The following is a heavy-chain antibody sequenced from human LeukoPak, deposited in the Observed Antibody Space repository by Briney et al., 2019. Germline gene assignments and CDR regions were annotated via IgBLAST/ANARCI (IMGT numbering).Heavy chain of an antibody. D-gene: IGHD2-15*01. J-gene: IGHJ3*02. CDR3: ATYIGGGIIVLDI. CDR2: IYYSGST. V-gene: IGHV4-59*12. CDR1: GGSISSYY. Sequence: SETLSLTCTGSGGSISSYYWSWIRQPPGKGLEWIGYIYYSGSTNYNPSLKSRVTISVDTSKNQFSLKLSSVTAADTAVYFCATYIGGGIIVLDIGGKGKMVTVSS.